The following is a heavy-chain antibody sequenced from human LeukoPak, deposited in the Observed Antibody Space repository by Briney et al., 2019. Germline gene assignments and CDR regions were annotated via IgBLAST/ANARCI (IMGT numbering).Heavy chain of an antibody. CDR3: ARAAYCSSTSCYVFDY. J-gene: IGHJ4*02. Sequence: GGSLRLSCTASGFTFSSYAMSWVRQAPGKGLEWVSGIIGSGGSTYYADSVKGRFTISRDNAKNSLYLQMNSLRAEDTALYYCARAAYCSSTSCYVFDYWGQGTLVTVSS. CDR1: GFTFSSYA. CDR2: IIGSGGST. V-gene: IGHV3-23*01. D-gene: IGHD2-2*01.